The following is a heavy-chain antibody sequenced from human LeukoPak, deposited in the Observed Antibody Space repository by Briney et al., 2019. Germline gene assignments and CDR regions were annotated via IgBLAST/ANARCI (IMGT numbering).Heavy chain of an antibody. V-gene: IGHV4-59*08. J-gene: IGHJ4*02. CDR3: ARRHGGNSLGYYFDY. D-gene: IGHD4-23*01. CDR2: IYYSGST. CDR1: GGSISSYY. Sequence: SETLSLTCTVSGGSISSYYWSWIRQPPGKGLEWIGYIYYSGSTNYNPSLRSRVTISVDTSKNQFSLKLSSVTAADTALYYCARRHGGNSLGYYFDYWGQGTLVTVSS.